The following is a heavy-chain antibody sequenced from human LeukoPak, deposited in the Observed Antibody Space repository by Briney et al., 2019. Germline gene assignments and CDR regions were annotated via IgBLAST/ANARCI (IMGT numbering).Heavy chain of an antibody. CDR2: ITSGSTI. V-gene: IGHV3-69-1*02. J-gene: IGHJ6*04. CDR3: AELGITMIGGV. Sequence: GGSLRLSCAASGFTFSDYYMSWIRQAPGKGLEWVSYITSGSTIYYADSVKGRFTISRDNAKNSLYLQMNSLRAEDTAVYYCAELGITMIGGVWGKGTTVTISS. CDR1: GFTFSDYY. D-gene: IGHD3-10*02.